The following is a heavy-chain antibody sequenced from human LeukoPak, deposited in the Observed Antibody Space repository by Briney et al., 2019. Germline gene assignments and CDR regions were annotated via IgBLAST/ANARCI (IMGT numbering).Heavy chain of an antibody. V-gene: IGHV4-59*01. CDR1: GGSISSYY. CDR2: IYYSGST. Sequence: KPSETLSLTCTVSGGSISSYYWSWIRQPPGKGLEWIGYIYYSGSTNYNPSLKSRVTISVDTSKNQFSLKLSSVTAADTAVYYCARGGSYYRSFDYWGQGTLVTVSS. J-gene: IGHJ4*02. D-gene: IGHD1-26*01. CDR3: ARGGSYYRSFDY.